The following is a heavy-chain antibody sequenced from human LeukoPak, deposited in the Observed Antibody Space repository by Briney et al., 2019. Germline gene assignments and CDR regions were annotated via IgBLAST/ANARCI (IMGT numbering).Heavy chain of an antibody. J-gene: IGHJ4*02. D-gene: IGHD3-16*02. CDR3: AREYDYVWGSYRYPFDY. CDR1: GGSFSGYY. V-gene: IGHV4-34*01. CDR2: INHSGST. Sequence: PSETLSLTCAVYGGSFSGYYWSWIRQPPGKGLEWIGEINHSGSTNYNPSLKSRVTISVDTSKNQFSLKLSSVTAADTAVYYCAREYDYVWGSYRYPFDYWGQGTLVTVSS.